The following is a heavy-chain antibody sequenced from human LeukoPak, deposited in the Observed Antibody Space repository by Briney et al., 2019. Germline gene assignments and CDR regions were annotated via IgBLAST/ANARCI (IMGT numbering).Heavy chain of an antibody. CDR2: ISYDGSNK. V-gene: IGHV3-30*18. CDR3: AKEWSSGFDYYGMDV. D-gene: IGHD6-19*01. CDR1: GFTFSSYG. J-gene: IGHJ6*04. Sequence: GGPLRLSCAASGFTFSSYGIHWVRQAPGKGREWVAVISYDGSNKYYADSVKGRFTISRDNSTSTLYLQMNSLRAEDTAVYYCAKEWSSGFDYYGMDVWGKGTTVTVSP.